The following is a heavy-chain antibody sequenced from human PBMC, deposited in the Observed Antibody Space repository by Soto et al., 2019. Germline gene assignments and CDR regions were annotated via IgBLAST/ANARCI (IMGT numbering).Heavy chain of an antibody. V-gene: IGHV4-34*01. CDR2: INHSGST. J-gene: IGHJ6*03. CDR1: GGSFSGYY. CDR3: ARGRVPPHRSYYYYYMAV. Sequence: SETLSLTCAVYGGSFSGYYWSWIRQPPGKGLEWMGGINHSGSTNYNPSLKRRVTISVDTSKNQFSLKLSSVTAADTALSYCARGRVPPHRSYYYYYMAVWGKGTTVTVSS.